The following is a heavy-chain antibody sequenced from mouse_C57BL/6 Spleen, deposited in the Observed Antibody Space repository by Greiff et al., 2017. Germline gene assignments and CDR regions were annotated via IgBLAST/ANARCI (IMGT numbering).Heavy chain of an antibody. Sequence: QVQLKQSGAELVRPGTSVKVSCKASGYAFTNYLIEWVKQRPGQGLEWIGVINPGSGGTNYNEKFKGKATLTADKSSSTAYMQLSSLTSEDSAVYFCARSSQYAMDYWGQGTSVTVSS. V-gene: IGHV1-54*01. J-gene: IGHJ4*01. CDR2: INPGSGGT. CDR3: ARSSQYAMDY. CDR1: GYAFTNYL.